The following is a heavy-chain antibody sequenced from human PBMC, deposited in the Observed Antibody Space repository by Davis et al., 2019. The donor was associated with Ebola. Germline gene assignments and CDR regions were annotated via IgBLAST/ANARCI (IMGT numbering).Heavy chain of an antibody. J-gene: IGHJ4*02. CDR3: AKDRALMAAVGHFDY. D-gene: IGHD6-13*01. CDR2: INRDGSTT. CDR1: GFTFSSYW. V-gene: IGHV3-74*03. Sequence: HTGGSLRLSCAASGFTFSSYWMHWVRQAPGKGLVWVSCINRDGSTTTYADSVKGRFTISRDNSKNTLYLEMNSLRAEDTAVYYCAKDRALMAAVGHFDYWGQGTLVTVSS.